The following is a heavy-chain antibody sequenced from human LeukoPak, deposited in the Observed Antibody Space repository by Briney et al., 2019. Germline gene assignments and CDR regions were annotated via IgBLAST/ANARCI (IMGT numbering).Heavy chain of an antibody. J-gene: IGHJ4*02. CDR3: TRYNNDHFDY. CDR2: IAYDGSRA. V-gene: IGHV3-33*01. D-gene: IGHD1-14*01. Sequence: GGSLRLSCAGSGFTFGGDGMHWFRQTPGKGLEWVAVIAYDGSRAFYADSVKGRFTISRDNSKNTMSVQMDDLRAEDTAVYYCTRYNNDHFDYWGQGTLVTVSS. CDR1: GFTFGGDG.